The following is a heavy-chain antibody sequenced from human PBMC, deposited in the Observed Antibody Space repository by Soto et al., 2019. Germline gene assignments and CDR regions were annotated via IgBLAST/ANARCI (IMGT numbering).Heavy chain of an antibody. V-gene: IGHV1-8*01. J-gene: IGHJ3*02. Sequence: SVKVSCKASGYTFTSYDINWVRQATGQGLEWMGWMNPNSGNTGYAQKFQGRVTMTRNTSISTAYMELSSLRSEDTAVYYCAREVSEQDAFDIWGQGTMVTVAS. D-gene: IGHD3-22*01. CDR1: GYTFTSYD. CDR3: AREVSEQDAFDI. CDR2: MNPNSGNT.